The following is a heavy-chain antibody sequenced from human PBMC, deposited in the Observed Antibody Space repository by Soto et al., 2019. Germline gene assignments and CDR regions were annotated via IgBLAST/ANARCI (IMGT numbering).Heavy chain of an antibody. J-gene: IGHJ5*02. V-gene: IGHV1-18*04. D-gene: IGHD6-6*01. CDR1: GYTFTSYG. CDR3: ARALYSSSFYWFDP. CDR2: ISAYNGNT. Sequence: GASVKVSCKASGYTFTSYGISWVRQAPGQGLAWMGWISAYNGNTNYAQKLQGRVTMTTDTSTSTAYMVLRSLRSDDTVVYYCARALYSSSFYWFDPWGQGTLVTVSS.